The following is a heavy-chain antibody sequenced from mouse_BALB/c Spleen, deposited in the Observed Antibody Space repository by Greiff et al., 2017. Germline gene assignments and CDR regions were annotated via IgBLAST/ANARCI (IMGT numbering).Heavy chain of an antibody. J-gene: IGHJ4*01. Sequence: EVQLQQSGPELVKPGASVKMSCKASGYTFTSYVMHWVKQKPGQGLEWIGYINPYNDGTKYNEKFKGKATLTSDKSSSTAYMELSSLTSEDSAVYYCARLGVYYDYDEGGYYAMDYWGQGTSVTVSS. D-gene: IGHD2-4*01. V-gene: IGHV1-14*01. CDR3: ARLGVYYDYDEGGYYAMDY. CDR1: GYTFTSYV. CDR2: INPYNDGT.